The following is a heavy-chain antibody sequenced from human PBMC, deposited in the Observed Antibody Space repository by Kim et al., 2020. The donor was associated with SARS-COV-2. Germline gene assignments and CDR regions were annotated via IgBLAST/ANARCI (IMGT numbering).Heavy chain of an antibody. CDR1: GYTFTDNY. CDR2: INPNSGGT. D-gene: IGHD5-18*01. Sequence: ASVKVSCKASGYTFTDNYIHWVRQAPGQGLEWMGWINPNSGGTNYAQKFQGRVTITRDTSITTAYMELTNLRSDDTVVYYCARTGYSYTSFDFWGQGTLVTVSS. CDR3: ARTGYSYTSFDF. J-gene: IGHJ4*02. V-gene: IGHV1-2*02.